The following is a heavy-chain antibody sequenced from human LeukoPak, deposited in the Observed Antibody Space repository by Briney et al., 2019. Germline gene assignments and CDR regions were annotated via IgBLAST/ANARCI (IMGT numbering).Heavy chain of an antibody. V-gene: IGHV1-24*01. D-gene: IGHD5-18*01. J-gene: IGHJ4*02. CDR3: TAGRAYSLLDF. CDR1: GYRFTELS. Sequence: ASVKVSCKVSGYRFTELSRHWVRQAHGKGLEWLGGFDLVHGDTIYAQKFQGRVTMTEDTSTDTSYMELSSLGSEDTAVYFCTAGRAYSLLDFWGQGTLVIVSS. CDR2: FDLVHGDT.